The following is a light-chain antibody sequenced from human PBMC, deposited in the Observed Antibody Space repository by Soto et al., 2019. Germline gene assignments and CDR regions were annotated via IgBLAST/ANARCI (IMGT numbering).Light chain of an antibody. CDR3: NERTGWPPWT. CDR1: QSVILS. J-gene: IGKJ1*01. V-gene: IGKV3-11*01. CDR2: DAS. Sequence: SVLTQSPATLSLSSGGRATVSCRASQSVILSLVWYQQKHGQAPGLLIXDASKRASGFLARLSGSGSGKDFTLNISSLEPEDFAVYYWNERTGWPPWTFGQGTKVDI.